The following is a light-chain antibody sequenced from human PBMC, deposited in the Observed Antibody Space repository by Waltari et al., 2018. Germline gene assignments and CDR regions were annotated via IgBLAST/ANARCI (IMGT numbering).Light chain of an antibody. CDR3: AAWDDSLSGRV. CDR2: RNN. J-gene: IGLJ3*02. V-gene: IGLV1-47*01. CDR1: RSNIGSNY. Sequence: QSVLTQPPSASGTPGQRVTISCSGSRSNIGSNYVYWYQQLPGTAPKLLIYRNNRRPSGVPDRFPGSKAGTSASLARSGLRSEDEADYYCAAWDDSLSGRVFGGGTKVTVL.